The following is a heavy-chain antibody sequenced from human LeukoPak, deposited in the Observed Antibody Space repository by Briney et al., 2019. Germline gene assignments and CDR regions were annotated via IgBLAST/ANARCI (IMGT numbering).Heavy chain of an antibody. D-gene: IGHD2-2*01. J-gene: IGHJ6*03. CDR2: ISSSSSTI. CDR3: ASGPVPAAYMDV. Sequence: GGSLRLSCAASGFTFSSYSMNWVRQAPGKGLEWVSYISSSSSTIYYADSVKGRFTISRDNSKNTLYLQMNSLRPEDTAVYYCASGPVPAAYMDVWGKGTTVTVSS. CDR1: GFTFSSYS. V-gene: IGHV3-48*01.